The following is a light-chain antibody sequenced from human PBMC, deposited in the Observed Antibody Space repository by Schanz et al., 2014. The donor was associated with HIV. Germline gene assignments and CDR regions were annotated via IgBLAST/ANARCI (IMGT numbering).Light chain of an antibody. CDR1: SSDLGGYNH. CDR3: SSYTTSGSLV. J-gene: IGLJ3*02. V-gene: IGLV2-14*03. Sequence: QAVLTQPASVSGSPGQSITISCTGTSSDLGGYNHVSWYQHPPGKAPKLMIYDVNNRPSGASNRFSGSKSGNTASLTISGLQAEDEADYYCSSYTTSGSLVFGGGTKVTVL. CDR2: DVN.